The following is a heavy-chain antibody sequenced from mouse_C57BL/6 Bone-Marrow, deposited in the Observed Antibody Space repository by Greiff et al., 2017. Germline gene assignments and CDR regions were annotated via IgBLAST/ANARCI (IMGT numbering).Heavy chain of an antibody. CDR3: TRDGSSPFDY. D-gene: IGHD1-1*01. V-gene: IGHV1-15*01. CDR2: IDPETGGT. CDR1: GYTFTDYE. J-gene: IGHJ2*01. Sequence: QVQLQQSGAELVRPGASVTLSCKASGYTFTDYEMHWVKQTPVHGLEWIGAIDPETGGTAYNQKFKGKAILTADKSSSTAYMELRSLTSEDSAVYYWTRDGSSPFDYWGQGTTLTVSS.